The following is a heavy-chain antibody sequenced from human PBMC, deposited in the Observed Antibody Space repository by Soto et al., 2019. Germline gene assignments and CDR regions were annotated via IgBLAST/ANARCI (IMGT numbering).Heavy chain of an antibody. D-gene: IGHD3-22*01. CDR1: GFSFSKFA. V-gene: IGHV3-33*01. Sequence: PGGSLRLSCAASGFSFSKFAMHWVRQAPGKGLECVAVIWFDGSKRDYADSVKGRFTGSRDNSENTLSLQMNNLRAEDTGVYYCARDGDSSGYPVYFDYWGQGTVVTVSS. CDR2: IWFDGSKR. CDR3: ARDGDSSGYPVYFDY. J-gene: IGHJ4*02.